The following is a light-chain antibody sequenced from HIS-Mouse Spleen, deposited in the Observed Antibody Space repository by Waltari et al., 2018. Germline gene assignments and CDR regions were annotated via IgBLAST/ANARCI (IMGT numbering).Light chain of an antibody. V-gene: IGLV1-44*01. CDR3: AAWDDSLNGPV. CDR2: SNN. Sequence: QSVLTQPPSASGTPGQRVTISCSGSSSTIVRNTVTLYQQLPGTAPTLLIYSNNQRPSGVPDRFSGSKSGTSASLAISGLQSEDEADYYCAAWDDSLNGPVFGGGTKLTVL. J-gene: IGLJ3*02. CDR1: SSTIVRNT.